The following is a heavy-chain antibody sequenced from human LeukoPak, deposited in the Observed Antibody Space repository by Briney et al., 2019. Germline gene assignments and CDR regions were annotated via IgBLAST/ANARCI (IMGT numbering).Heavy chain of an antibody. D-gene: IGHD3-10*01. Sequence: GGSLRLSCAASGFTFSSFWMTWVRQAPGKGLEWVANIKQDGTEKYYVDSVKGRFTISRDNAKNSLYLQMNSLRAEDTAVYYCAIQKADLITMIRGIIAYWGQGTLVTVSS. CDR1: GFTFSSFW. CDR3: AIQKADLITMIRGIIAY. J-gene: IGHJ4*02. V-gene: IGHV3-7*01. CDR2: IKQDGTEK.